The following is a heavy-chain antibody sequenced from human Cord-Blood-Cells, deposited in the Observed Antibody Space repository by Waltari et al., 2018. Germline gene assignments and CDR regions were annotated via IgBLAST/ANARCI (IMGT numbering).Heavy chain of an antibody. D-gene: IGHD3-10*01. CDR3: ARGLLLWFGELSRMDAFDI. J-gene: IGHJ3*02. Sequence: QLQLQESGPGLVKPSETLSLTCTVSGGSISSSSYYWGWIRQPPGKGLEWIGSIYYSGSTYYNPSLKSRVTISVDTSKNQFSLKLSSVTAADTAVYYCARGLLLWFGELSRMDAFDIWGQGTMVTVSS. CDR1: GGSISSSSYY. CDR2: IYYSGST. V-gene: IGHV4-39*01.